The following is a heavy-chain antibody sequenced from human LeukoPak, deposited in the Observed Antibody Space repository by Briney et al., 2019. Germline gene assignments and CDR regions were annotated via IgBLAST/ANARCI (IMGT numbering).Heavy chain of an antibody. D-gene: IGHD2-21*02. J-gene: IGHJ4*02. Sequence: GGSLRLSCAASGFTFSNYAMNWVRQAPGKGLEYVSGISSNGGSTNYANSVKGRFTTSRDNSKNTLYLQMGSLRAEDMAVYYCARDGGTYCGGDCYGDWGQGTLVTVSS. CDR2: ISSNGGST. CDR3: ARDGGTYCGGDCYGD. V-gene: IGHV3-64*01. CDR1: GFTFSNYA.